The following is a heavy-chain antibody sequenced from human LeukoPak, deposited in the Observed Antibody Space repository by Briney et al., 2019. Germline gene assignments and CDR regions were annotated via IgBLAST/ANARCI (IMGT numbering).Heavy chain of an antibody. J-gene: IGHJ3*02. D-gene: IGHD3-22*01. CDR2: IEDDGSRK. V-gene: IGHV3-7*01. Sequence: PGGSLRLSCAASGFTFSSYWMTWVRQAPGKGLEWVASIEDDGSRKNYGDSVKGRFTISRDNAENSLYLQMNILRVEDTAVYFCAREEVVITTMDAFDIWGQGTMVTVSS. CDR3: AREEVVITTMDAFDI. CDR1: GFTFSSYW.